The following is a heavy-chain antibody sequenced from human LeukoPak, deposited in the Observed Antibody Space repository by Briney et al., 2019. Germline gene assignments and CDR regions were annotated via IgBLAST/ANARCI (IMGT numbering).Heavy chain of an antibody. CDR3: ARDGADYYDSSGGNWFDP. V-gene: IGHV4-59*01. J-gene: IGHJ5*02. CDR1: GGSISSYY. CDR2: IYYSGST. D-gene: IGHD3-22*01. Sequence: SETLSLTCTVSGGSISSYYWSWIRQPPGKGLEWIGYIYYSGSTNYNPSLKSRVTISVDTSKNQFSLKLSSVTAADTAVYYCARDGADYYDSSGGNWFDPWGQGTLVTVSS.